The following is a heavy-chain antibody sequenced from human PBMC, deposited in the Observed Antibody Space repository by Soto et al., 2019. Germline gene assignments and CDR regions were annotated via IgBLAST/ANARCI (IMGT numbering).Heavy chain of an antibody. CDR3: ARGGRKLGRSGRWSWFDP. J-gene: IGHJ5*02. CDR2: ISYDGSNK. Sequence: QVQLVESGGGVVQPGRSLRLSCAASGFTFSSYAMHWVRQAPGKGLEWVAVISYDGSNKYYADSVKGRFTISRDNSKNTLYLQMNSLRAEDTAVYYCARGGRKLGRSGRWSWFDPWGQGTLVTVSS. V-gene: IGHV3-30-3*01. D-gene: IGHD3-10*01. CDR1: GFTFSSYA.